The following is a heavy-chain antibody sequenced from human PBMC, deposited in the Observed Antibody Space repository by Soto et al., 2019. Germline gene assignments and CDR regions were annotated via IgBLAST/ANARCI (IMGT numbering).Heavy chain of an antibody. Sequence: EVPLVESGGGLVQPGGSLRLSCAASGVTVSSNYMSWVRQAPGKGLEWVSVIYSGGSTYYADSVKGRFTISRDNSKNTLYLKMNSLRAEDTAVYYCARHGYNYGGGYFDYWGQGTLVTVSS. CDR3: ARHGYNYGGGYFDY. D-gene: IGHD5-18*01. CDR2: IYSGGST. CDR1: GVTVSSNY. J-gene: IGHJ4*02. V-gene: IGHV3-66*04.